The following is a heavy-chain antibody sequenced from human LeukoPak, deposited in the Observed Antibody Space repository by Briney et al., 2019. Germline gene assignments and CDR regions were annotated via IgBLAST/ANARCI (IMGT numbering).Heavy chain of an antibody. Sequence: ASAKVSCKASGYTFTSYGISWVRQAPGQGLEWMGWISAYNGNTNYAQKLQGRVTMTTDTSTSTAYMELRSLRSDDTAVYYCARDYDILTGNPNFDYWGQGTLVTVSS. CDR3: ARDYDILTGNPNFDY. CDR1: GYTFTSYG. J-gene: IGHJ4*02. D-gene: IGHD3-9*01. CDR2: ISAYNGNT. V-gene: IGHV1-18*04.